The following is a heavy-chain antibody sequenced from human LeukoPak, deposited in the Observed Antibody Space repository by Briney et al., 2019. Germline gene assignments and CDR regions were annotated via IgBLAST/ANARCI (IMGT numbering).Heavy chain of an antibody. Sequence: GRSLRLSCAASGFTFDDYAMHWVRQAPGKGLEWVSGISWNSGSIGYADSVKGRFTISRDNSKNTLYLQMNSLRTEDTAVYYCAKGSTNARPYYFDYWGQGSLVTVSS. D-gene: IGHD2-8*01. CDR3: AKGSTNARPYYFDY. CDR2: ISWNSGSI. CDR1: GFTFDDYA. V-gene: IGHV3-9*01. J-gene: IGHJ4*02.